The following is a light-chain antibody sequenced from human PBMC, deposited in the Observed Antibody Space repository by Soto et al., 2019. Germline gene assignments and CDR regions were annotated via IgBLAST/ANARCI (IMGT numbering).Light chain of an antibody. J-gene: IGLJ1*01. V-gene: IGLV2-11*01. CDR1: SSDVGGYNY. CDR2: DVN. Sequence: QSALTQPRSVSGSPGQSVTISCTGTSSDVGGYNYVSWYQQHPGKAPKLMIYDVNKWPSGVPDRFSGSKSGNTASLTISGIRAEDEADYYCCSYAGSSPYVFGTGTKVTVL. CDR3: CSYAGSSPYV.